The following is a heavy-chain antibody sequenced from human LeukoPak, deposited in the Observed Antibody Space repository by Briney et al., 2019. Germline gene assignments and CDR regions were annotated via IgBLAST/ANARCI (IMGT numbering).Heavy chain of an antibody. CDR3: ARDQGDPLGSGWRDYYYYGMDV. D-gene: IGHD6-19*01. J-gene: IGHJ6*04. Sequence: SVKVSCKASGGTFSSYAISWVRQAHGQGLEWMGGIIPIFGTANYAQKFQGRVTITADESTSTAYMELSSLRSEDTAVYYCARDQGDPLGSGWRDYYYYGMDVWGKGTTVTVSS. CDR1: GGTFSSYA. CDR2: IIPIFGTA. V-gene: IGHV1-69*13.